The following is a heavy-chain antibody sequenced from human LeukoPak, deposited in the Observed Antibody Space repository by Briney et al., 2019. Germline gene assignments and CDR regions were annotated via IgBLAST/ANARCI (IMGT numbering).Heavy chain of an antibody. CDR2: ISYDGSNK. D-gene: IGHD2-2*01. CDR3: AKDAWYCSSTSCYRFSYYYGMDV. V-gene: IGHV3-30*18. J-gene: IGHJ6*02. CDR1: GFTFSSYG. Sequence: GGSLRLSCAASGFTFSSYGMHWVRQAPGKGLEWVAVISYDGSNKYYADSVKGRFTISRDNSKNTLYLQMNSLRAEDTAVYYCAKDAWYCSSTSCYRFSYYYGMDVWGQGTTVTVSS.